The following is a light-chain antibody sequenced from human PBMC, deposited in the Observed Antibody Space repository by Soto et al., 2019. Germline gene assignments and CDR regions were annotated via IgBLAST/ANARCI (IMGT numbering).Light chain of an antibody. CDR1: QTISTY. J-gene: IGKJ2*01. CDR3: QQSLGLPYT. CDR2: AAS. V-gene: IGKV1-39*01. Sequence: DIQLTQSPSALAASVGDRVTITCRASQTISTYLNWYQQKPVKAPNLLIYAASTLLSGVPSRFSGSGSGTAFTLTISSLQPEDFATYYCQQSLGLPYTFGQGTRLEIK.